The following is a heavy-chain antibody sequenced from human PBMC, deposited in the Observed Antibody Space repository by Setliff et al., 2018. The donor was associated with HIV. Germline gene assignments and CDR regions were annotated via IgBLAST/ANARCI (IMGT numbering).Heavy chain of an antibody. J-gene: IGHJ3*02. CDR2: IIPIFGTA. D-gene: IGHD3-9*01. V-gene: IGHV1-69*06. Sequence: SVKVSCKASGGTFSSYAISWVRQAPGQGLEWMGGIIPIFGTANYAEKFQGRVTMTEDTSTDTAYMALSSLRSGDTAMYYCATSGFYDILTGPTPGVFDIWGQGTMVTVS. CDR3: ATSGFYDILTGPTPGVFDI. CDR1: GGTFSSYA.